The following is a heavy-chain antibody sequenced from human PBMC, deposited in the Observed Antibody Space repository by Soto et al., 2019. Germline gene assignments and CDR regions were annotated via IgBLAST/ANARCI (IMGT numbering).Heavy chain of an antibody. CDR2: ILNPGIRT. CDR1: GFTFSSYG. CDR3: EKDWVGGSNNYQLDY. D-gene: IGHD1-26*01. Sequence: PGGSLRLSCAAPGFTFSSYGMHWVRQAQGKGLEWLATILNPGIRTNYADSVMGRFPISSDNYKKVVSLHLRGMSVEATAISYCEKDWVGGSNNYQLDYWGQGTAVTVSS. J-gene: IGHJ4*02. V-gene: IGHV3-30*18.